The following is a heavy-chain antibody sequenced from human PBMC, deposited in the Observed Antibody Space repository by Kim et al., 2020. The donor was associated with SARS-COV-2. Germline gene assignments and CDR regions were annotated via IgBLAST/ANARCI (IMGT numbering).Heavy chain of an antibody. V-gene: IGHV3-30*02. CDR3: AKDLKSGGYYYYYGMDV. Sequence: VKGRLTISRDNSKNTLYLQLNSLRPEDTAVYYCAKDLKSGGYYYYYGMDVWGQGTTVTVSS. J-gene: IGHJ6*02. D-gene: IGHD1-26*01.